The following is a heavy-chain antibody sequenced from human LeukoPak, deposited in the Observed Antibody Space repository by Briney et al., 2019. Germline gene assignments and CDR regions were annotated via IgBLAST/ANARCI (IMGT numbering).Heavy chain of an antibody. V-gene: IGHV3-53*01. J-gene: IGHJ6*02. CDR2: IYSGGST. D-gene: IGHD6-13*01. CDR3: AAAPPYSSSWYYYYGMDV. Sequence: GGSLRLSCAASGFTFSSYAMSWVRQAPGKGLEWVSVIYSGGSTYYADSVRGRFTISRDNSKNTLYLQMNSLRAEDTAVYYCAAAPPYSSSWYYYYGMDVWGQGTTVTVSS. CDR1: GFTFSSYA.